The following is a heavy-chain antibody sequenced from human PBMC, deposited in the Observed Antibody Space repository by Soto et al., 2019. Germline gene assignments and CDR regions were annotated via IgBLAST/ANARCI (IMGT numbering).Heavy chain of an antibody. V-gene: IGHV4-59*08. D-gene: IGHD3-3*01. Sequence: QVQLQESGPGLVKPSETLSLTCTVSGGSISSYYWSWIRQPPGKGLEWIGYIYYSGSTNYNPSLKGRVTISVDTAKNQFSLKLSSVTAADTAVYYCARRYDFWSGYLYYYGMDVWGKGTTVTVSS. CDR3: ARRYDFWSGYLYYYGMDV. CDR2: IYYSGST. CDR1: GGSISSYY. J-gene: IGHJ6*04.